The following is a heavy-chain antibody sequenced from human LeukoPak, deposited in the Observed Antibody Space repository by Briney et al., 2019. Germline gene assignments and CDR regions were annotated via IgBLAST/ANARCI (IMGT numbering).Heavy chain of an antibody. J-gene: IGHJ6*02. Sequence: SETLSLTCAVYGGSFSGYYWSWIRQPPGKGLEWIGEINHSGSTNYNPSLKSRVTISVDTSKNQFSLKLSSVTAADTAAYYCARHQKYAQYYYGSGSYYNVVHGMDVWGQGTTVTVSS. CDR2: INHSGST. CDR3: ARHQKYAQYYYGSGSYYNVVHGMDV. V-gene: IGHV4-34*01. D-gene: IGHD3-10*01. CDR1: GGSFSGYY.